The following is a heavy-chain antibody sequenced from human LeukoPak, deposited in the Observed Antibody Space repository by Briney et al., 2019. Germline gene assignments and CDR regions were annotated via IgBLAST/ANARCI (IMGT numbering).Heavy chain of an antibody. Sequence: SGPALVKPTQTLTLTCTFSGFSLSTSGMCVSWIRQPPGKALEWLARIDWDDDKYYSTSLKTRLTISKDTSKNQVVLTMTNMDPVDTATYYCARILDSSGWYEGDYWGQGTLATVSS. J-gene: IGHJ4*02. CDR1: GFSLSTSGMC. D-gene: IGHD6-19*01. CDR2: IDWDDDK. V-gene: IGHV2-70*11. CDR3: ARILDSSGWYEGDY.